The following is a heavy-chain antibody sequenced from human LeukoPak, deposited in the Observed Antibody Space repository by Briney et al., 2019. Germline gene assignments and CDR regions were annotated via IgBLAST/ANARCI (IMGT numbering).Heavy chain of an antibody. CDR3: ARGSGIVPYNWFDP. D-gene: IGHD1-26*01. Sequence: GASVKVSCKASGYTFTSYGISWVRQAPGQGLEWMGWISAYNGNTNYAQKPQGRVTMTTDTSTSTAYMELRSLRSDDTAVYYCARGSGIVPYNWFDPWGQGTLVTVSS. CDR1: GYTFTSYG. CDR2: ISAYNGNT. J-gene: IGHJ5*02. V-gene: IGHV1-18*01.